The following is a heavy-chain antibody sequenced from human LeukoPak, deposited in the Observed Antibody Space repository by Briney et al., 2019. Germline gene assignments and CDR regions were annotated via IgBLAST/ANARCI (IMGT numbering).Heavy chain of an antibody. J-gene: IGHJ6*03. CDR3: ARVGYSYVINDWSRTGLGAYPTKYYYHMDV. CDR1: GGSFSGYY. D-gene: IGHD5-18*01. Sequence: SETLSLTCAVYGGSFSGYYWSWIRQPPGKGLEWIGEINHSGSTNYKPSLNSRVTISGDTSKNQFSLKLSSVTAADTAVYFCARVGYSYVINDWSRTGLGAYPTKYYYHMDVWGKGTTVTVSS. V-gene: IGHV4-34*01. CDR2: INHSGST.